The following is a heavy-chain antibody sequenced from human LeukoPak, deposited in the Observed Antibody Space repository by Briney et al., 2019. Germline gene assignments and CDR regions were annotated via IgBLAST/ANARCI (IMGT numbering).Heavy chain of an antibody. J-gene: IGHJ4*02. Sequence: ASVKVSCKVSGYTLTELSMHWVRQAPGKGLEWMGGFDPEDGETIYAQKSQGRVTMTEDTSTDTAYMELSSLRSEDTAVYYCATGGYSSGWYNFDYWGQGTLVTVSS. V-gene: IGHV1-24*01. CDR1: GYTLTELS. CDR3: ATGGYSSGWYNFDY. D-gene: IGHD6-19*01. CDR2: FDPEDGET.